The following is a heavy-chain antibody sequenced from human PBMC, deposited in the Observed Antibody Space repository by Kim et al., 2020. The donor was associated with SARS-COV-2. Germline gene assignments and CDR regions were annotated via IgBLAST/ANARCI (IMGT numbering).Heavy chain of an antibody. CDR2: VSGSGGDT. CDR1: GFTFSSYA. Sequence: GGSLRLSCAASGFTFSSYAMSGVRQAPGKGLEWVSGVSGSGGDTYYADSVKGRFTISRDKSKNTLYLQMNSLRAEDTAVYYCAKDRVSDDSDAFDIWGQGTMVTVSS. J-gene: IGHJ3*02. V-gene: IGHV3-23*01. CDR3: AKDRVSDDSDAFDI. D-gene: IGHD3-16*01.